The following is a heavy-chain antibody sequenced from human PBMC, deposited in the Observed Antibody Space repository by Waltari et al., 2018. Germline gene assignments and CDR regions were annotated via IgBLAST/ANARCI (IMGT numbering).Heavy chain of an antibody. Sequence: QITLKESGPTLVQHTKTPTLTCSLSGFSLSTTGVGVGWIRQPPGQALEWLALVYWNDDKRYSPSLKSRLTITKDTSKNHVVLTMTTMDPVDTATYYCAHTRGAGCFECMDVWGQGTTVTVSS. CDR2: VYWNDDK. V-gene: IGHV2-5*01. CDR1: GFSLSTTGVG. J-gene: IGHJ6*02. CDR3: AHTRGAGCFECMDV. D-gene: IGHD2-15*01.